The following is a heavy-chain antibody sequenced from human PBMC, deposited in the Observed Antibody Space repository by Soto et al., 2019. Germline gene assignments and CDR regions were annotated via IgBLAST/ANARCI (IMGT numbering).Heavy chain of an antibody. D-gene: IGHD5-18*01. CDR1: GGTFSSYA. Sequence: VASVKVSCKASGGTFSSYAISWVRQAPGQGLEWMGGIIPIFGTANYAQKFQGRVTITADESTSTAYMELSSLRSEDTAVYYCARGRSDRGYSYGPAVYWGQGTLVTVSS. CDR2: IIPIFGTA. J-gene: IGHJ4*02. CDR3: ARGRSDRGYSYGPAVY. V-gene: IGHV1-69*13.